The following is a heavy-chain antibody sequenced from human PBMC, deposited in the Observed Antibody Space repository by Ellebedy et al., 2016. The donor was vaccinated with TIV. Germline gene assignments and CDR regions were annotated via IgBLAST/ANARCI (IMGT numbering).Heavy chain of an antibody. D-gene: IGHD3-16*01. V-gene: IGHV3-23*01. CDR3: VTWGQSYGR. CDR1: GFSFNSYI. Sequence: GESLKISCAASGFSFNSYIMSWVRQAPGKGLEWVSATSGSGGTRYYADSVKGRFTTSRDNSKNTLFLQMNSLRVDDTAVYYCVTWGQSYGRWGQGSLVTISS. CDR2: TSGSGGTR. J-gene: IGHJ4*02.